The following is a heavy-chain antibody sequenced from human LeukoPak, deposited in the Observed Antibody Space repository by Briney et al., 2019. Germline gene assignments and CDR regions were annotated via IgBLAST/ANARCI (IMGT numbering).Heavy chain of an antibody. J-gene: IGHJ6*03. CDR3: ARVFDSGSQAYFYYMDV. CDR1: GGSISSYS. Sequence: SETLSLTCTVSGGSISSYSWSWIRQPAGKGLEWIGRIFASGSTKYNPSLKSRVTMSVETSKKQFSLKLSSVTAADTAVYYCARVFDSGSQAYFYYMDVWGKETTVTISS. CDR2: IFASGST. D-gene: IGHD3-10*01. V-gene: IGHV4-4*07.